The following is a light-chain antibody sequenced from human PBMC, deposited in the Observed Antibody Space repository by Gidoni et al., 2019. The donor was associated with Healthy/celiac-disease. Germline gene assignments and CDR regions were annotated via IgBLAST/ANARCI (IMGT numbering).Light chain of an antibody. CDR3: QQYGSSLRGS. J-gene: IGKJ2*04. V-gene: IGKV3-20*01. Sequence: EIVLTQSPGTLSLSPGERATLSCRASQSVSSSYLAWYQQKPGQAPRLLIDGASSRATGIPDRFSGSGSGTDFTLTISRLEPEDFAVYYCQQYGSSLRGSFGQGTKLEIK. CDR1: QSVSSSY. CDR2: GAS.